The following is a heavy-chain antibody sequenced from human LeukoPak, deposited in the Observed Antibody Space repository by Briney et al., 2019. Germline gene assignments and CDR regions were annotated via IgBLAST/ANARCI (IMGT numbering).Heavy chain of an antibody. J-gene: IGHJ2*01. CDR2: IYYSGST. Sequence: SETLSLTCTVSGGSISSYYWSWIRQPPGKGLEWIGYIYYSGSTNYNPSLKSRVTISVDTSKNQFSLKLSSVTAADTAVYYCARRNYYDSSGYRYWYFDLWGRGTLVTVSS. CDR3: ARRNYYDSSGYRYWYFDL. CDR1: GGSISSYY. V-gene: IGHV4-59*08. D-gene: IGHD3-22*01.